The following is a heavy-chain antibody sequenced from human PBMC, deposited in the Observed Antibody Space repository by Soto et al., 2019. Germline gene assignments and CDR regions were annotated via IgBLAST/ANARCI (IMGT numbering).Heavy chain of an antibody. J-gene: IGHJ6*02. D-gene: IGHD3-3*01. V-gene: IGHV1-69*13. Sequence: SVKVSFKASGGTFSSYAISWVRQAPGQGLEWMGGIIPIFGTANYAQKFQGRVTITADESTSTAYMELSSLRSEDTAVYYCARAYLYDFWSGYPWGADYYYGMDVWGQGTTVTVSS. CDR3: ARAYLYDFWSGYPWGADYYYGMDV. CDR2: IIPIFGTA. CDR1: GGTFSSYA.